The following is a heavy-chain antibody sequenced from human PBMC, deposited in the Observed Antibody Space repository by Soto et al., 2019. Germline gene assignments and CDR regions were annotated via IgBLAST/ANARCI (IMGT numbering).Heavy chain of an antibody. V-gene: IGHV1-69*13. J-gene: IGHJ6*02. CDR2: IIPIFGTA. Sequence: SVKVSCKASGGTFSSYAISWVRQAPGQGLEWMGGIIPIFGTANYAQKFQGRVTITADESTSTAYMELSSLRSEDTAVYYCARGLFDPRVSGYGMDVWGQGTTVTVSS. D-gene: IGHD2-8*01. CDR3: ARGLFDPRVSGYGMDV. CDR1: GGTFSSYA.